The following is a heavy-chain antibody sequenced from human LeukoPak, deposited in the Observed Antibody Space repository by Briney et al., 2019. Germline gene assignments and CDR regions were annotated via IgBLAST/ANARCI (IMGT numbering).Heavy chain of an antibody. D-gene: IGHD2-15*01. J-gene: IGHJ5*02. Sequence: GGSLRLSCAASGFTFSSYGMHWVRQAPGQGLEWVAVISYDGSNEYYADSVKGRFTISRDNSKNTVYLQMNSLRDEDTAVYYCARDPLITPRDIGVVIAATPWFDPWGQGPLVTVSS. CDR1: GFTFSSYG. CDR3: ARDPLITPRDIGVVIAATPWFDP. V-gene: IGHV3-30*03. CDR2: ISYDGSNE.